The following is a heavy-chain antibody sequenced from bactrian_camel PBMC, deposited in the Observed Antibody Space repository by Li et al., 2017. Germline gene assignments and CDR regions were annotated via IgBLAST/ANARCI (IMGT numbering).Heavy chain of an antibody. D-gene: IGHD6*01. J-gene: IGHJ4*01. CDR2: IDKNGTP. CDR1: GYTFSRCS. CDR3: AKDPKMYGGSWLSPDIDH. V-gene: IGHV3S1*01. Sequence: VQLVESGGGLVQPGGSLRLSCAASGYTFSRCSAAWFRQAPGKEREGVASIDKNGTPTYADFVKGRFTISRDNVKNTLYLQLDSLNTEDTAMYYCAKDPKMYGGSWLSPDIDHWGQGTQVTVS.